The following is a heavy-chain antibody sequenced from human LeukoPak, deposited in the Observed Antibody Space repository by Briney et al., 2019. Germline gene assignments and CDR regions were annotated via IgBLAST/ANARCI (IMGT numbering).Heavy chain of an antibody. CDR2: IIPIFGTA. CDR3: AREITRDYGAPPGAFDI. CDR1: GGTFISYA. D-gene: IGHD4-17*01. V-gene: IGHV1-69*05. Sequence: ASVKVSCKASGGTFISYAISWVRQAPGQGLEWMGGIIPIFGTANYAQKFQGRVTITTDESTSTAFMELSSLKSEDTAVYYCAREITRDYGAPPGAFDIWGQGTMVTVSS. J-gene: IGHJ3*02.